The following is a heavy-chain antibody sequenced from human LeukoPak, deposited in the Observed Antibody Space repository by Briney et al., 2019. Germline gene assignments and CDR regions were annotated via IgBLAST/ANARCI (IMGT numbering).Heavy chain of an antibody. CDR2: INAGNGNT. Sequence: ASVKVSCKASGCTFTSYAMHWVRQAPGQRLEWMGWINAGNGNTKYSQKFQGRVTITRDTSASTAYMELSSLRSEDTAVYYCARGAGYSSGWYAYWGQGTLVTVSS. D-gene: IGHD6-19*01. CDR1: GCTFTSYA. V-gene: IGHV1-3*01. J-gene: IGHJ4*02. CDR3: ARGAGYSSGWYAY.